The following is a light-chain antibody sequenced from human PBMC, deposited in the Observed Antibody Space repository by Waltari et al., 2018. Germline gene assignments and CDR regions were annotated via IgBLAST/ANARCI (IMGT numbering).Light chain of an antibody. CDR3: QQAVSFPWT. CDR2: AAS. J-gene: IGKJ1*01. CDR1: QGIRSS. Sequence: DIQMTQYPSSVPASVGDRVTITCRASQGIRSSLAWYLQTPGKPQKLLIFAASGLQSGVPSRFSGSESGSEFTLTISSLLPEDSATYYCQQAVSFPWTFGQGTKVEIK. V-gene: IGKV1D-12*01.